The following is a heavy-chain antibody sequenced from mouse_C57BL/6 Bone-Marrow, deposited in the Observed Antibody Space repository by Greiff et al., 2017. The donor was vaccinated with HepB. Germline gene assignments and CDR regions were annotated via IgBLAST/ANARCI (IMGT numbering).Heavy chain of an antibody. J-gene: IGHJ3*01. Sequence: VKLQESGAELMKPGASVKLSCKATGYTFTGYWIEWVKQRPGHGLEWIGEILPGSGSTNYHEKFKGKATFTADTSSNTAYMQLSSLTTEDSAIYYCARRGYGIWGQGTLVTVSA. V-gene: IGHV1-9*01. CDR1: GYTFTGYW. D-gene: IGHD2-10*02. CDR3: ARRGYGI. CDR2: ILPGSGST.